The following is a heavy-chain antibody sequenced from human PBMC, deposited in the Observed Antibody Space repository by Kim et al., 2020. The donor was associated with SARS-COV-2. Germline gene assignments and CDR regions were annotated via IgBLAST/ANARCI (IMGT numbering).Heavy chain of an antibody. Sequence: GGSLRLSCAAYGFTLNTVWMHWVRQAPGKGLEWVGRIKRTFDGGTTDYATPVKGRFTISRDDSTNTFYLQINSLKIEDTAVYYCMTDDIPRWGQGIQVTVSS. CDR2: IKRTFDGGTT. J-gene: IGHJ4*02. CDR3: MTDDIPR. D-gene: IGHD2-15*01. CDR1: GFTLNTVW. V-gene: IGHV3-15*01.